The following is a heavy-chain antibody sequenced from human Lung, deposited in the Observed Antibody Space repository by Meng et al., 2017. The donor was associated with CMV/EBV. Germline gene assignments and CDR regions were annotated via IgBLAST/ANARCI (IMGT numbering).Heavy chain of an antibody. J-gene: IGHJ4*02. D-gene: IGHD1-1*01. V-gene: IGHV6-1*01. CDR1: GASVSSNSVA. CDR2: TYYRSKWYN. CDR3: ARGYSHRFDY. Sequence: LXCAISGASVSSNSVAWNWIRQSPSRGLEWLGRTYYRSKWYNDYAVSVKSRITINPDTSKNQFSLQLKSVTPEDTAVYYCARGYSHRFDYWGQGTLVTVSS.